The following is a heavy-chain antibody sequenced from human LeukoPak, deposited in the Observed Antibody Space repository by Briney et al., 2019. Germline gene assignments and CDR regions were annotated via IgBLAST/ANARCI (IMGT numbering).Heavy chain of an antibody. D-gene: IGHD3-10*01. CDR1: GYTLTELS. J-gene: IGHJ4*02. Sequence: ASVKVSSKVSGYTLTELSMHWMRQAPGKGLEWMGGFDPEDGETIYAQKFKGRVTMTEDTSTDTAYMELSSLRSEDTAVYYCATAYYYGSGSYYNPLDYWGQGTLVTVSS. CDR2: FDPEDGET. V-gene: IGHV1-24*01. CDR3: ATAYYYGSGSYYNPLDY.